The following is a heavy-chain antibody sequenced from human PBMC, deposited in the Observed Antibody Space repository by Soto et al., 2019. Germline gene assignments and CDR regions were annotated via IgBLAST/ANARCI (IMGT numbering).Heavy chain of an antibody. D-gene: IGHD1-7*01. CDR2: IYWDGDK. Sequence: SGPTLVNPTQTLTLTCTFSGFSLSTSGVGVGWIRQPPGRALEWLALIYWDGDKRYSPSLKSRLTITKDTSKNQVVLTMTNMDPMDTATYYCAHRRITATTNGFYFDYWGQGTLVTVSS. CDR3: AHRRITATTNGFYFDY. CDR1: GFSLSTSGVG. V-gene: IGHV2-5*02. J-gene: IGHJ4*02.